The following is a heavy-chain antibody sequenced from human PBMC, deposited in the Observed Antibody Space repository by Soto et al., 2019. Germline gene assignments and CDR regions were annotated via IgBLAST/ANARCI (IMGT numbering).Heavy chain of an antibody. J-gene: IGHJ4*02. D-gene: IGHD4-4*01. CDR3: ASFQTTLSLAY. CDR1: GGSFSGDY. V-gene: IGHV4-34*01. Sequence: PSETLALTCAVYGGSFSGDYWSWIRQPPGKGLEWIGEINHSGSTNYNPSLKSRVTISVDTSKNQFSLKLSSVTAADTAVYYCASFQTTLSLAYWGQGTLVTVSS. CDR2: INHSGST.